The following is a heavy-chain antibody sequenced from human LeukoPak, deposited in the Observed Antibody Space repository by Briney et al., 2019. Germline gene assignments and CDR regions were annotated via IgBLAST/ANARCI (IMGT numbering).Heavy chain of an antibody. CDR1: GYTFTGYY. Sequence: ASVKVSCKASGYTFTGYYMHWVRRAPGQGLEWMGWINPNSGGTNYAQKFQGRVTMTRDTSISTAYMELSRLRSDDTAVYYCARDLREYNRNGVDYWGQGTLVTVSS. D-gene: IGHD1-1*01. CDR3: ARDLREYNRNGVDY. V-gene: IGHV1-2*02. J-gene: IGHJ4*02. CDR2: INPNSGGT.